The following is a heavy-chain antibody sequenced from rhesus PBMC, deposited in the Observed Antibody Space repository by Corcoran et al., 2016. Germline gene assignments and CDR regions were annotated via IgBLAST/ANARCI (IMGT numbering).Heavy chain of an antibody. V-gene: IGHV4S14*01. CDR3: ARNSGGSSYDAFDF. D-gene: IGHD4-29*01. CDR2: ISSAGSH. Sequence: QVQLQESGPGLVKPSETLSLTCAVSGYSISSGYYWGWIRQPPGKGLEWIGHISSAGSHSLNPALKSRVTLSVDTSKNQFSLKLSSVTAADTAVYYCARNSGGSSYDAFDFWGQGLRVTVSS. CDR1: GYSISSGYY. J-gene: IGHJ3*01.